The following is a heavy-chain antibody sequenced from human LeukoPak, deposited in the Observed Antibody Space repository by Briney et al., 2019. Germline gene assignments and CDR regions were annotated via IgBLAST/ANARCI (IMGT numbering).Heavy chain of an antibody. J-gene: IGHJ3*02. D-gene: IGHD6-13*01. V-gene: IGHV3-21*01. Sequence: PGGSLRLSCAASGFTLSSYWMSWVRQAPGKGLEWVSCISSSSSYIYYADSVKGRFTISRDNAKNSLYLQMNSLRAEDTAVYYCARDRSLYSSTWYVPRDGFDIWGQGTMVTVSS. CDR2: ISSSSSYI. CDR3: ARDRSLYSSTWYVPRDGFDI. CDR1: GFTLSSYW.